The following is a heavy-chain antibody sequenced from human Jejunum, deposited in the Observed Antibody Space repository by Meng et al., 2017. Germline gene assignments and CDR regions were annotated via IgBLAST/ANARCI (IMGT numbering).Heavy chain of an antibody. J-gene: IGHJ4*02. CDR2: IRYDGSSA. V-gene: IGHV3-74*01. Sequence: DVQLVGSGGGLVRPGGSLRLSCAASGFIFSERWMHWVRQAPGKGLVWVSRIRYDGSSANYADSVKGRFTISRDNAKNTLYLQMDSLRAEDTAVYYCAQSDYFHYWGQGALVTVSS. CDR1: GFIFSERW. CDR3: AQSDYFHY.